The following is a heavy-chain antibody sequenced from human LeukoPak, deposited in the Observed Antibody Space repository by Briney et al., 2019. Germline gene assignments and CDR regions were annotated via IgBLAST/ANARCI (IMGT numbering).Heavy chain of an antibody. D-gene: IGHD3-3*01. CDR3: ARAQAFSDY. V-gene: IGHV4-34*01. CDR1: GGSFSAHF. J-gene: IGHJ4*02. Sequence: PSETLSLTCAVYGGSFSAHFWDWIRQPPGKGLEWIGEINHSGSTNYNPSLKSRVTISVDTSKNQFSLKLSSVTAADTAVYYCARAQAFSDYWGQGTLVTVSS. CDR2: INHSGST.